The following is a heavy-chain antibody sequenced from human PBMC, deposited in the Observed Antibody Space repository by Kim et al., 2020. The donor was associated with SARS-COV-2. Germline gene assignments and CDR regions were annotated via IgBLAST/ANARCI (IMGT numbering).Heavy chain of an antibody. CDR1: GYTFTSYA. Sequence: ASVKVSCKASGYTFTSYAMHWVRQAPGQRLEWMGWINAGNGNTKYSQKFQGRVTITRDTSASTAYMELSSLRSEDTAVYYCATPRLVVQAAMYYFDYWGQGTLVTVSS. CDR3: ATPRLVVQAAMYYFDY. D-gene: IGHD2-2*01. CDR2: INAGNGNT. J-gene: IGHJ4*02. V-gene: IGHV1-3*01.